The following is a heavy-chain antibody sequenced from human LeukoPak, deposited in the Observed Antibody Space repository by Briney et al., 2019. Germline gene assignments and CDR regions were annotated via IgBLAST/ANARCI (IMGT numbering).Heavy chain of an antibody. V-gene: IGHV3-7*03. D-gene: IGHD3-9*01. J-gene: IGHJ6*02. CDR3: ARDVPHYDILTGLPSYYYYGMDV. Sequence: GGSLRLSCAASGFTFSSYWMSWVRQAPGKGLEWVANIKQDGSEKYYVDSVKGRFTISRDNAKNSLYLQMNSLRAEDTAVYYCARDVPHYDILTGLPSYYYYGMDVWGQGTTVTVSS. CDR2: IKQDGSEK. CDR1: GFTFSSYW.